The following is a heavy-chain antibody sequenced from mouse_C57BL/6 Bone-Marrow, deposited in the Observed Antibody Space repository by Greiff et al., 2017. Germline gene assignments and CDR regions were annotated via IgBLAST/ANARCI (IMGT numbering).Heavy chain of an antibody. V-gene: IGHV5-17*01. CDR1: GFTFSDYG. CDR2: ISSGSSTI. J-gene: IGHJ1*03. CDR3: ARRSLANWWYFDV. D-gene: IGHD4-1*01. Sequence: EVKLMESGGGLVKPGGSLKLSCAASGFTFSDYGMHWVRQAPEKGLEWVAYISSGSSTIYYADTVKGRFTISRDNAKNTLFLQMTSLRSEDTAMYYCARRSLANWWYFDVWGTGTTVTVSS.